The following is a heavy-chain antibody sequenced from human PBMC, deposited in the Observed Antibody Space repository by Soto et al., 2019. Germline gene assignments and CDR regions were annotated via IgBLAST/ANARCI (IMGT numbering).Heavy chain of an antibody. CDR2: INPSGGST. CDR1: GYTFTSYY. V-gene: IGHV1-46*01. Sequence: QVQLVQSGAEVKKPGASVKVSCKASGYTFTSYYMHWVRQAPGQGLEWMGIINPSGGSTSYAQKFQGRVTMTRDTSTSTVYMELSSLRSEDTAVYYCARVRYCSGGSCYGDNYYYGMDVWGQGTTVTVSS. CDR3: ARVRYCSGGSCYGDNYYYGMDV. J-gene: IGHJ6*02. D-gene: IGHD2-15*01.